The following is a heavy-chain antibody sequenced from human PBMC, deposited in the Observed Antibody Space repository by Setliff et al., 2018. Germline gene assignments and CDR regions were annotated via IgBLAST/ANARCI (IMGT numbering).Heavy chain of an antibody. CDR2: ISGYNGNT. CDR1: GYTFTSYG. CDR3: ARGLGYCTNGVCYTGWYYYYGMDV. D-gene: IGHD2-8*01. J-gene: IGHJ6*02. V-gene: IGHV1-18*03. Sequence: ASVKVSCKASGYTFTSYGISWVRQAPGQGLEWMGWISGYNGNTNYAQNLQGRVTMTTDTSTSTAYMELRSLTSDDMAVYYCARGLGYCTNGVCYTGWYYYYGMDVWGQGTTVTVSS.